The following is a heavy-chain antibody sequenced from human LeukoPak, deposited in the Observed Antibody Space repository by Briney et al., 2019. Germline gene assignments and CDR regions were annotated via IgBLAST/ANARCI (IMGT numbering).Heavy chain of an antibody. J-gene: IGHJ4*02. V-gene: IGHV1-3*01. Sequence: GASVKISCKASGYSFTNYAMYWVRQAPGQGLEWMGWINAGSGNTKYSQKFQGRVTITRDTSASTAYMELSSLRSEDTAVYHCAKRGNFDRSGYYGFDYWGQGTLVTVSS. D-gene: IGHD3-22*01. CDR1: GYSFTNYA. CDR3: AKRGNFDRSGYYGFDY. CDR2: INAGSGNT.